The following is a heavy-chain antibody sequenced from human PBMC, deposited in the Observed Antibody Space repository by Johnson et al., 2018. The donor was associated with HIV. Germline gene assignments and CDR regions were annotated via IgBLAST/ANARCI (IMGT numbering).Heavy chain of an antibody. V-gene: IGHV3-20*04. CDR2: INWNGGST. J-gene: IGHJ3*02. CDR3: ARDNPYTTAMGMGGAFDI. Sequence: EVLLLESGGGVVRPGGSLRLSCAASGFTFDDYGMSWVRQAPGKGLEWVSGINWNGGSTGYADSVKGRFTISRDNAKTSLYLQMKSLRADDTALDYCARDNPYTTAMGMGGAFDIWGQGTMVTVSS. CDR1: GFTFDDYG. D-gene: IGHD1-1*01.